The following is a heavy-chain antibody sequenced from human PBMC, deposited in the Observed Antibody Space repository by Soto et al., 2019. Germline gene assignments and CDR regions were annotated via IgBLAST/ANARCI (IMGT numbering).Heavy chain of an antibody. Sequence: ASVKVSCKASGYTFTAYYIHWVRQAPGQGFEWMGWIRPNGGSTDFAREFQGRFTMTWDTSISTAYMDLSSLRSDDTAVYYCARGSVASAAEPTGMDVWGQGTTVTVSS. CDR3: ARGSVASAAEPTGMDV. D-gene: IGHD6-13*01. J-gene: IGHJ6*02. V-gene: IGHV1-2*02. CDR2: IRPNGGST. CDR1: GYTFTAYY.